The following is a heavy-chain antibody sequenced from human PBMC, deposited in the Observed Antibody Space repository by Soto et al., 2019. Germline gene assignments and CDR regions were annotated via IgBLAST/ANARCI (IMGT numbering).Heavy chain of an antibody. V-gene: IGHV1-18*01. CDR1: GYTFTSYG. J-gene: IGHJ6*02. CDR3: ARVPGYYYYYGMDV. Sequence: QVHLVQSGAEVKKPGASVKVSCKASGYTFTSYGITWVRQAPGQGLEWMGWISAYNGNTNYAQNLQGRVTMTTDTSTSTAYMELRSLRSDDTAVYYCARVPGYYYYYGMDVWGRGTTVTVSS. CDR2: ISAYNGNT.